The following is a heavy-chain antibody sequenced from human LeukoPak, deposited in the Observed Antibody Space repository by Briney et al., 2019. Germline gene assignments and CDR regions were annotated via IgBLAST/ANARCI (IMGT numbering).Heavy chain of an antibody. D-gene: IGHD3-22*01. Sequence: GGSLRLSCAASGLTFSNYAMSWVRQAPGKGLEWVSVINNDGDITDYADSVKGRFTISRDNSKNTLYLQMSSLTAEDTAVYYCAKSVYYDGGGYFYTDYWGQGTLVTVSS. CDR1: GLTFSNYA. J-gene: IGHJ4*02. V-gene: IGHV3-23*01. CDR2: INNDGDIT. CDR3: AKSVYYDGGGYFYTDY.